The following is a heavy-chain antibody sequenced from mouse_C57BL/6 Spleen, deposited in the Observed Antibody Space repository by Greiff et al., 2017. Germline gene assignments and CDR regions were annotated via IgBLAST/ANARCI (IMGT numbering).Heavy chain of an antibody. CDR3: ARDCYCLDY. V-gene: IGHV3-6*01. D-gene: IGHD2-12*01. CDR1: GYSITSGYY. J-gene: IGHJ2*01. CDR2: ISYDGSN. Sequence: EVQLQESGPGLVKPSQSLSLTCSVTGYSITSGYYWNWIRQFPGNKLEWMGYISYDGSNNYNPSLKNRISITRDTSKNQFFLKLNSVTTEDTATYYCARDCYCLDYWGQGTTLTVSS.